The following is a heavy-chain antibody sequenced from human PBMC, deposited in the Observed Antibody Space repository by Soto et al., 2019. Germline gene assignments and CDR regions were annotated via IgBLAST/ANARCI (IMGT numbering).Heavy chain of an antibody. CDR2: IWYDGSNQ. V-gene: IGHV3-33*01. CDR1: GFTFSGYG. Sequence: QVQLVESGGGVVQPGTSLRLSCAASGFTFSGYGMHWVRQAPGKGLEWVTVIWYDGSNQCYADSVKGRFTISRDDCKNTLYLQMNSLRDEDTAVYYCARESRSWPDHGRDVWGQGTTVTVSS. J-gene: IGHJ6*02. D-gene: IGHD6-13*01. CDR3: ARESRSWPDHGRDV.